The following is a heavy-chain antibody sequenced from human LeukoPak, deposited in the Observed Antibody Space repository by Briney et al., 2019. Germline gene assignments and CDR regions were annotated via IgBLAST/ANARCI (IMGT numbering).Heavy chain of an antibody. J-gene: IGHJ3*02. D-gene: IGHD3-22*01. CDR1: GFTFSSYA. V-gene: IGHV3-30-3*01. CDR2: ISYDGSNK. Sequence: PGGSLRLSCAASGFTFSSYAMHWVRQAPGKGLEWVAVISYDGSNKYYADSVKGRFTISRGNSKNTLYLQMNSLRAEDTAVYYCARDDSSADDAFDIWGQGTMVTVSS. CDR3: ARDDSSADDAFDI.